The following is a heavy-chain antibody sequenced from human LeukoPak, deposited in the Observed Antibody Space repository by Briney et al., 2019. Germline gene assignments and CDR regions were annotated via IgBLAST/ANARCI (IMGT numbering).Heavy chain of an antibody. V-gene: IGHV4-39*07. J-gene: IGHJ4*02. D-gene: IGHD4-17*01. CDR2: IHYSGST. Sequence: SETLSLTCTVSGGSISSSSYYWGWIRQPPGKGLEWIGSIHYSGSTNYNPSLKSRVTISVDTSKNQFSLKLSSVTAADTAVYYCARDRDGDYPDYWGQGTLVTVSS. CDR1: GGSISSSSYY. CDR3: ARDRDGDYPDY.